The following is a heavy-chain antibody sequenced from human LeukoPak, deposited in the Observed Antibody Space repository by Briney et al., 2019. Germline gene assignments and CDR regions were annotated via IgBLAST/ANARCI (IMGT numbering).Heavy chain of an antibody. D-gene: IGHD2-2*02. Sequence: PGRSLRLSCTASGFTFGDYAMSWFRQAPGKGLEWVGFIRSKAYGGTTEYAASVKGRFTISRDDSKSIAYLQMNSLKTEDTAVYYCTRDRRGSNSNIVVVPAAIRGYYYYMDVWGKGTTVTVSS. J-gene: IGHJ6*03. V-gene: IGHV3-49*03. CDR3: TRDRRGSNSNIVVVPAAIRGYYYYMDV. CDR2: IRSKAYGGTT. CDR1: GFTFGDYA.